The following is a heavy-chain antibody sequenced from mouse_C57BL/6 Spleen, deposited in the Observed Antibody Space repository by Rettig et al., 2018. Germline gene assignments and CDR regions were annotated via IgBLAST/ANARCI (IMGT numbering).Heavy chain of an antibody. Sequence: EVKLVESGGGLVQSGRSLRLSCATSGFTFSDFYMEWVRQAPGKGLEWIAASRNKANDYTTEYSASVKGRLIVSRDTSQSILYRQMNALRAEDTAIYYCARAYGSSRNFDVWGTGTTVTVSS. V-gene: IGHV7-1*01. CDR3: ARAYGSSRNFDV. D-gene: IGHD1-1*01. CDR1: GFTFSDFY. CDR2: SRNKANDYTT. J-gene: IGHJ1*03.